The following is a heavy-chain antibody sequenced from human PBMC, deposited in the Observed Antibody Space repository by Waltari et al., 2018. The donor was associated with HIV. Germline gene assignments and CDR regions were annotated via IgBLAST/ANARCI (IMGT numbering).Heavy chain of an antibody. Sequence: QVHLVQSGAEVKMPGASVRVSCKTSGYIFTNYGVSWVRQAPGQGLEWLGWIGGYNAKTNHAQRRQGRVTLTTAVSTSIADMELRSLRSDDTAVYYWGRGLGGSYDYGVDVWGQGTTVTVS. V-gene: IGHV1-18*01. CDR2: IGGYNAKT. J-gene: IGHJ6*02. CDR1: GYIFTNYG. CDR3: GRGLGGSYDYGVDV.